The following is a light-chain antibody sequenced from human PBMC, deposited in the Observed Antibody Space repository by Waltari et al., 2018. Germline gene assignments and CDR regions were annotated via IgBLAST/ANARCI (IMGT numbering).Light chain of an antibody. CDR3: QQYNSYPMYT. Sequence: DIQMTQSPSTLSASVGGRVHITCRASQSISSWLAWYQQKPGKAPKLLIYKASSLESGVPSRFSGSGSGTEFTLTISSLQPDDFATYYCQQYNSYPMYTFGQGTKLEIK. J-gene: IGKJ2*01. CDR1: QSISSW. V-gene: IGKV1-5*03. CDR2: KAS.